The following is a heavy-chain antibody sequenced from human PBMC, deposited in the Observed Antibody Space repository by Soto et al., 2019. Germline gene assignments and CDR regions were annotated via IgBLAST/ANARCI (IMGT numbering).Heavy chain of an antibody. V-gene: IGHV3-53*01. CDR1: GFTVSNSY. D-gene: IGHD3-22*01. Sequence: EVQLVESGGGLIQPGGSLRLSCAASGFTVSNSYISWVRQAPGKGLEWVSIICPDGTTYYSDSVKGRFTISRDNFKNTVYLQMNGLRAGDTAKYYCAREEGDSSMFDPWGQGTLVTVPS. CDR3: AREEGDSSMFDP. CDR2: ICPDGTT. J-gene: IGHJ5*02.